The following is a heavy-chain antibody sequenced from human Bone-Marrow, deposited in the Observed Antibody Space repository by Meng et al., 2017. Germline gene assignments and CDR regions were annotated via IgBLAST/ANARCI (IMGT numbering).Heavy chain of an antibody. D-gene: IGHD1-26*01. CDR2: IYYSGST. CDR1: GGSISSYY. Sequence: GSLRLSCTVSGGSISSYYWSWIRQPPGKGLEWIGYIYYSGSTNYNPSLRSRVTISVDTSKNQFSLKLSSVTAADTAVYYCASGSYYWRFGYWGQGTLVTVSS. J-gene: IGHJ4*02. V-gene: IGHV4-59*08. CDR3: ASGSYYWRFGY.